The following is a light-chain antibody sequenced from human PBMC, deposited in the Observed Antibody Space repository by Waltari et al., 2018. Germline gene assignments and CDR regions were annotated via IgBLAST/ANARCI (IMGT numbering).Light chain of an antibody. V-gene: IGLV2-8*01. CDR3: SSYAGTVGVL. Sequence: QSALTQPPSASGSPGQSVTISCPGTSSDIGTYDYVSWYQHYPGKAPKLVIYEVPKRPSGVPARFSGSKSGNTASLTFSGLQFDDEATYFCSSYAGTVGVLFGGGTTLTAL. CDR2: EVP. J-gene: IGLJ2*01. CDR1: SSDIGTYDY.